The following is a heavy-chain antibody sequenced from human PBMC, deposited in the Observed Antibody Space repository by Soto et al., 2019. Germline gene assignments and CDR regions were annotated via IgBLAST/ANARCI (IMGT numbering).Heavy chain of an antibody. J-gene: IGHJ6*02. V-gene: IGHV4-4*07. D-gene: IGHD2-2*01. Sequence: SETLSLTCTVSGGSISSYYWSWIRQPAGKGVEWFGRIYTSGSTNYNPSLKSRVTMSVDTSKNQFSLKLSSVTAADTAVYYCARVGRALGYCSSTSCRPSYYYGMDVWGQGTTVT. CDR1: GGSISSYY. CDR3: ARVGRALGYCSSTSCRPSYYYGMDV. CDR2: IYTSGST.